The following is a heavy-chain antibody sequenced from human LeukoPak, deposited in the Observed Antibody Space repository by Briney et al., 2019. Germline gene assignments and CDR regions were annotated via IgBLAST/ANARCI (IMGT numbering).Heavy chain of an antibody. CDR1: GFIFGGYA. J-gene: IGHJ4*02. CDR3: ARNPTDYDSSGYDDY. Sequence: GGSLRLSCAASGFIFGGYAMHWVRQAPGKGLVWVSRINSDGSITTYADSVKGRFTISRDNAKNTLYLQMNSLRAEDTAMYYCARNPTDYDSSGYDDYWGQGTLVTVSS. V-gene: IGHV3-74*01. CDR2: INSDGSIT. D-gene: IGHD3-22*01.